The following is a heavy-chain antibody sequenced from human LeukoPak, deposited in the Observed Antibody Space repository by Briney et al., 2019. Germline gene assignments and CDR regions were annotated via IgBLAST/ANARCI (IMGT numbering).Heavy chain of an antibody. CDR3: AKESSSGSYRGIFDY. Sequence: GGSLRLSCAASGFTFSSYAMNWVRQAPGKGLEWVSAISGSGGSTYYADSVKGRFTISRDNSKNTLYLQMNSLRAEDTAVYYCAKESSSGSYRGIFDYWGQGTLVTVSS. CDR1: GFTFSSYA. D-gene: IGHD3-10*01. CDR2: ISGSGGST. V-gene: IGHV3-23*01. J-gene: IGHJ4*02.